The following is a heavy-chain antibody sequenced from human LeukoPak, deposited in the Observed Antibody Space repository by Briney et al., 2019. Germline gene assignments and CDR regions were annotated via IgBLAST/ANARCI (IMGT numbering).Heavy chain of an antibody. Sequence: GRSLRLSCAASGFTFDDYAMHWVRQAPGKGLDWGSGISWNSGSIGYADSVKGRFTISRDNAKNSLYLQMNSLRAEDTALYYCAKDAPYSSDWQTFRGYFDYWGQGTLVTVSS. J-gene: IGHJ4*02. CDR3: AKDAPYSSDWQTFRGYFDY. CDR2: ISWNSGSI. V-gene: IGHV3-9*01. CDR1: GFTFDDYA. D-gene: IGHD6-19*01.